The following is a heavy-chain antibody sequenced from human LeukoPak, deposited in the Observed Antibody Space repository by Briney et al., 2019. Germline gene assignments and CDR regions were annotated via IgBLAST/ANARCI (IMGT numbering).Heavy chain of an antibody. J-gene: IGHJ4*02. V-gene: IGHV3-48*01. CDR1: GFAFSSYA. CDR2: IAGDSGTI. Sequence: GGSLRLSCAASGFAFSSYAMNWVRQAPGKGLEWGSFIAGDSGTIYYVDSMKGRFTISRDNAKNSLYLQIDNLRAEDTAVYYCARDRMGGSFDYWGQGTPVTVSS. CDR3: ARDRMGGSFDY. D-gene: IGHD2-15*01.